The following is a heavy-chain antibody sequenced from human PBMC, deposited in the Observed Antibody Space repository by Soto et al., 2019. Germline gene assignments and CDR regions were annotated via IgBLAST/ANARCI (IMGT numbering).Heavy chain of an antibody. CDR2: IYYSGST. D-gene: IGHD3-10*01. J-gene: IGHJ5*02. CDR1: GGSISSGDYS. CDR3: ARSGSYTSNWFDP. Sequence: QLQLQESGPGLVKPSQTLSLTCTVSGGSISSGDYSWSWIRQPPGKGLEWIGYIYYSGSTYYNPSLKSRVTISVDTSKNQFSLKLSSVTAADTAVYYCARSGSYTSNWFDPWGQGTLVTVSS. V-gene: IGHV4-30-4*01.